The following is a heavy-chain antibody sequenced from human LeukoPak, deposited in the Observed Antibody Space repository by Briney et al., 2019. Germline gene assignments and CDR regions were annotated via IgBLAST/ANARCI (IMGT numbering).Heavy chain of an antibody. D-gene: IGHD2-2*01. CDR1: GGSISNSSSY. CDR3: ARGLVGSTTYYYYYYMDV. J-gene: IGHJ6*03. CDR2: IYYSGST. V-gene: IGHV4-39*07. Sequence: NSSETLSLTCTVSGGSISNSSSYWGWIRQPPGKGLEWIGSIYYSGSTYYNPSLKSRVTISVDTSKNQFSLKLSSVTAADTAVYYCARGLVGSTTYYYYYYMDVWGKGTTVTISS.